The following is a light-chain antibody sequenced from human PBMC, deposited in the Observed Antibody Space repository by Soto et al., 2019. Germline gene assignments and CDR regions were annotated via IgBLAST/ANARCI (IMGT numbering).Light chain of an antibody. CDR1: QSIRSNY. CDR3: QQYGSSPRT. V-gene: IGKV3-20*01. Sequence: EIVLTQSPGTLSLSPGERATLSWMASQSIRSNYLAWYQQKPGQAPTLIIYGASIRAAGIPDRFSGSGSGTDCTLTIRRLEPDDFAVYYCQQYGSSPRTLGQGTKVDIK. J-gene: IGKJ1*01. CDR2: GAS.